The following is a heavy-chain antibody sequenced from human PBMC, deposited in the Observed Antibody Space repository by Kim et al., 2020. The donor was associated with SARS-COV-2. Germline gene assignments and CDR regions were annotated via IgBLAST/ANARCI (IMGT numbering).Heavy chain of an antibody. Sequence: GGSLRLSCAASGFTFDDYAMHWVRQAPGKGLEWVSGISWNSGSIGYADSVKGRFTISRDNAKNSLYLQMNSLRAEDTALYYCAKDKGRDTAMVFDYWGQGTLVTVSS. CDR3: AKDKGRDTAMVFDY. CDR2: ISWNSGSI. J-gene: IGHJ4*02. D-gene: IGHD5-18*01. V-gene: IGHV3-9*01. CDR1: GFTFDDYA.